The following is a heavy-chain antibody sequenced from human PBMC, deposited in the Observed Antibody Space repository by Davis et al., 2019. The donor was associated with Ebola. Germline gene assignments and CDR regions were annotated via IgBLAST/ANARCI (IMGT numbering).Heavy chain of an antibody. J-gene: IGHJ4*02. CDR1: GYSFTNYW. CDR3: ARHGRAAGTAFPLY. D-gene: IGHD6-13*01. CDR2: IHSGDSDT. V-gene: IGHV5-51*01. Sequence: GESLKISCKGSGYSFTNYWIAWVRQMPGKGPEWMGIIHSGDSDTRYSPSFQGQVTISADKSISTAYLQWSSLKASDTAMYYCARHGRAAGTAFPLYWGQGTLVTVSS.